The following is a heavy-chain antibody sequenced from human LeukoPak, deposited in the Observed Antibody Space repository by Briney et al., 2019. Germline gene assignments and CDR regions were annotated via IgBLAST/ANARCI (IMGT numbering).Heavy chain of an antibody. V-gene: IGHV3-33*01. CDR1: GLTFRNYA. D-gene: IGHD3-22*01. J-gene: IGHJ5*02. Sequence: GTSLRLSCAASGLTFRNYAMHWVRQAPGGRLEWVAVIWFDGTEKYYAASVMGRFTISRDSSESTLYLQMNGLRTEDTAVYYCARVNGPNSGYYYTLDLWGQGTPVTASS. CDR2: IWFDGTEK. CDR3: ARVNGPNSGYYYTLDL.